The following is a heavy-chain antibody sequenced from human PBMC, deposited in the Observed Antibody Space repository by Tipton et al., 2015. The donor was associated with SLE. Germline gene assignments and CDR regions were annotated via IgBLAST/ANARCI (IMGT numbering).Heavy chain of an antibody. Sequence: TLSLTCTVSGGSISGYYWSWIRQPPGKGLEWIAYISYSGDTKYNPSLKSRVTISVDTSKNQFSLKLSSVTAADTAVYYCARASGFDWLSDWGQGTLVTVSS. CDR2: ISYSGDT. CDR1: GGSISGYY. V-gene: IGHV4-59*08. D-gene: IGHD3-9*01. CDR3: ARASGFDWLSD. J-gene: IGHJ1*01.